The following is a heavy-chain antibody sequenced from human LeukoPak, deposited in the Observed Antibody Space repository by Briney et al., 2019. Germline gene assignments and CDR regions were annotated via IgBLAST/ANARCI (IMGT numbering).Heavy chain of an antibody. CDR1: GGSISSYY. J-gene: IGHJ4*02. D-gene: IGHD2-21*02. Sequence: SETLSLTCTVSGGSISSYYWGWIRQPPGKGLEWIGSIYYSGSTYYNPSLKSRVTISVDTSKNQFSLKLSSVTAADTAVYYCARDGLLALDYWGQGTLVTVSS. CDR3: ARDGLLALDY. CDR2: IYYSGST. V-gene: IGHV4-39*07.